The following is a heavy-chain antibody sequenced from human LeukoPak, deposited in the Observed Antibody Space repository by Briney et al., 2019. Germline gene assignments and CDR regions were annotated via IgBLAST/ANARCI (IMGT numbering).Heavy chain of an antibody. CDR1: GGTFISYA. V-gene: IGHV1-69*05. CDR2: IMLIVGTA. CDR3: ERGSSDYYYGMDV. J-gene: IGHJ6*04. Sequence: SVTVSSKASGGTFISYAISWVRQAPGQGLEWMGGIMLIVGTANYAQEFQGRVTITTDESTITAYMELSSLRPEDTAVYYCERGSSDYYYGMDVWGKGATVTVSS. D-gene: IGHD2-2*01.